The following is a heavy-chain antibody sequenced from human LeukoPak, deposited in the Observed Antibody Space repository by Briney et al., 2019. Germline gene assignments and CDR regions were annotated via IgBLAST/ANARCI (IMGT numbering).Heavy chain of an antibody. Sequence: ASVKVSCKASGGTFSSYAISWVRQAPGQGLEWMGGIIPIFGTANYAQKFQGRVTITADESTSTAYMELSSLRSEDTAVYYCARGFYYDSSGYQDHFDYWGQGTLVTVSS. CDR3: ARGFYYDSSGYQDHFDY. CDR1: GGTFSSYA. D-gene: IGHD3-22*01. V-gene: IGHV1-69*13. J-gene: IGHJ4*02. CDR2: IIPIFGTA.